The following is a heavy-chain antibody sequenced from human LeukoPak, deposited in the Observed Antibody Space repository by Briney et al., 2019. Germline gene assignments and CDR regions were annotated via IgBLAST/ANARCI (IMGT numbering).Heavy chain of an antibody. CDR2: IWYDGSNK. CDR1: GFIFSSYA. J-gene: IGHJ4*02. Sequence: GRSLRLSCAASGFIFSSYAMHWVRQAPGKGPEWVAIIWYDGSNKYYAESVEGRFTISRDNSKSTLYLQMNSLRAEDTAVYSCARGLGYSYGYGIDYWGQGTLVTASS. D-gene: IGHD5-18*01. V-gene: IGHV3-33*01. CDR3: ARGLGYSYGYGIDY.